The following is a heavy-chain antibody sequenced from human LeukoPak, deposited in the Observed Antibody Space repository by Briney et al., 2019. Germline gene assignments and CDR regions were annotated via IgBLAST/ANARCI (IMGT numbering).Heavy chain of an antibody. D-gene: IGHD6-13*01. Sequence: GESLKISCKGSGYSFRSYWISWVRQMPGKGLEWMGMIYAGDSSTRYSPSFQGQVTMSADESINTAYLQWSSLKASDTAMYYCARSGYVAAAGTYFDYWGQGTLVTVSS. CDR2: IYAGDSST. V-gene: IGHV5-51*01. J-gene: IGHJ4*02. CDR1: GYSFRSYW. CDR3: ARSGYVAAAGTYFDY.